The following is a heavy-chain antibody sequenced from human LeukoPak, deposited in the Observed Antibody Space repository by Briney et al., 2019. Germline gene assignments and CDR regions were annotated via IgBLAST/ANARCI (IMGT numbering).Heavy chain of an antibody. V-gene: IGHV3-53*01. Sequence: GGSLRLSCAASGFTVSSNYMSWVRQAPGKGLEWDSVIYSGGSTYYADSVKGRFTISRDNSKNTLYLQMNSLRAEDTAVYYCARELITFGGVIVNGAFDIWGQGTMVTVSS. D-gene: IGHD3-16*02. CDR3: ARELITFGGVIVNGAFDI. CDR2: IYSGGST. J-gene: IGHJ3*02. CDR1: GFTVSSNY.